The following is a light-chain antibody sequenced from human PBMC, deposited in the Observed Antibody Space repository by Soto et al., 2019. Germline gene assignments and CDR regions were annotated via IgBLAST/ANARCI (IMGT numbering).Light chain of an antibody. V-gene: IGKV1-39*01. J-gene: IGKJ5*01. CDR2: AAS. CDR1: QSSSSY. Sequence: DIQMTQSPSSLSASVGDRVSITCLASQSSSSYLNWYHQKPGKAPKLLIYAASSLQSGVPSRFSGSGSGTDFTLTISSLQPEDFATYYCQQSYSTPITFGQGTRLEI. CDR3: QQSYSTPIT.